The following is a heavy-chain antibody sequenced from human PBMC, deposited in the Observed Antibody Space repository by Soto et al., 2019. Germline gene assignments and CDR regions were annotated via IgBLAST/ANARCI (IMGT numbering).Heavy chain of an antibody. CDR1: GFTFSSYG. J-gene: IGHJ6*02. Sequence: GGSLRLSCAASGFTFSSYGMHWVRQAPGKGLEWVAVISYDGSNKYYADSVKGRFTISRDNSKNTLYLQMNSLRAEDTAVYYCAKEDYGSGTDVRGQGTTVTVSS. D-gene: IGHD3-10*01. V-gene: IGHV3-30*18. CDR2: ISYDGSNK. CDR3: AKEDYGSGTDV.